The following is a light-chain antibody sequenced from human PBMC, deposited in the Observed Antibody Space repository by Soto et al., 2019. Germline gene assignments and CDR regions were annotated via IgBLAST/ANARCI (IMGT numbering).Light chain of an antibody. CDR3: QQYGSVPLT. Sequence: EIVLTQSPGTLSLSPGERTTLSCRASQSVSTNYLAWYQQTPGQAPRLLIYGASSRATGIPDRFSGSGSGADFTLTISRLEPEDFAVYYWQQYGSVPLTFGGGTKVEIK. J-gene: IGKJ4*01. V-gene: IGKV3-20*01. CDR2: GAS. CDR1: QSVSTNY.